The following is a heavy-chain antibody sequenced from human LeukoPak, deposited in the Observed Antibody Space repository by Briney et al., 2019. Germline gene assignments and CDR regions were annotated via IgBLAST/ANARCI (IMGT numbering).Heavy chain of an antibody. J-gene: IGHJ5*02. CDR1: GFTFTTYG. CDR3: AKCSGGNCYHSDDH. D-gene: IGHD2-15*01. V-gene: IGHV3-30*18. Sequence: GWSLRLSCAASGFTFTTYGLHWVRQAPGKGLEWVAAIASNGGSEYYGDSVRGRFTISRDNAKDSLYLQMNSLRAGDTAVYYCAKCSGGNCYHSDDHWGQGTLVTVSP. CDR2: IASNGGSE.